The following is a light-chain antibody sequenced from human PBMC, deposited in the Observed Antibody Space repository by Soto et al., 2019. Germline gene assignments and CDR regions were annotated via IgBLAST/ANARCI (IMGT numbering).Light chain of an antibody. CDR1: QSVSSN. CDR3: QQRSNWPRIT. CDR2: GAS. Sequence: EIVLTQSPGTLSLSPGERATLSCRASQSVSSNLAWYQQKPGQAPRLLIYGASSRATGIPDRFSGSGSGTDFTLTISRLEPEDFAVYYCQQRSNWPRITFGQGTRLEI. V-gene: IGKV3D-20*02. J-gene: IGKJ5*01.